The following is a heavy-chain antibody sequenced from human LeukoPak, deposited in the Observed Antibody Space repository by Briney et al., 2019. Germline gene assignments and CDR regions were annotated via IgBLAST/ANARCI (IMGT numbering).Heavy chain of an antibody. V-gene: IGHV3-74*01. CDR2: MNSDGSLT. Sequence: GGSLRLSCAASGFTFSTYWMHWVRQAPGKGLVWVSHMNSDGSLTHYADYVKGRFTISRDNAKNTLYLQMNRLRAEDTVVYYCARNRGSPDAFDIWGQGTMVTVSS. D-gene: IGHD1-26*01. CDR3: ARNRGSPDAFDI. CDR1: GFTFSTYW. J-gene: IGHJ3*02.